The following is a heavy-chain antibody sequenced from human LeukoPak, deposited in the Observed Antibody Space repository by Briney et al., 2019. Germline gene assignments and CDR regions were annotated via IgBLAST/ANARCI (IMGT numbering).Heavy chain of an antibody. D-gene: IGHD2-15*01. Sequence: PGGSLGLSCAASGFTFSSYAMNWVRQAPGKGLEWVSAISGSGSTTYYADSVKGRFTISRDNSKNTLFLQMNSLTAEDTAIYSCARPRLEYCSGGSCFDAFDIWGQGTMVTVSS. CDR1: GFTFSSYA. J-gene: IGHJ3*02. CDR3: ARPRLEYCSGGSCFDAFDI. CDR2: ISGSGSTT. V-gene: IGHV3-23*01.